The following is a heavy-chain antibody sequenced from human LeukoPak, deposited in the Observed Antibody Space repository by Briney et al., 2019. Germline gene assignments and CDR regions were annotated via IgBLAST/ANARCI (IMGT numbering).Heavy chain of an antibody. Sequence: GGSLRLSCAASGFTFDDYAMPWVRHAPGKGLEWVSGISWNSGSIGYADSVKGRFTISRDNAKNSLYLQMNSLRAEDTALYYCAKGQTGFYYDSSGCFDYWGQGTLVTVSS. CDR2: ISWNSGSI. J-gene: IGHJ4*02. CDR3: AKGQTGFYYDSSGCFDY. V-gene: IGHV3-9*01. CDR1: GFTFDDYA. D-gene: IGHD3-22*01.